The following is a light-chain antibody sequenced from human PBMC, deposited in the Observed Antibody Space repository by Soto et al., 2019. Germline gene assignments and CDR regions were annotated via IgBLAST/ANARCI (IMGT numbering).Light chain of an antibody. J-gene: IGKJ1*01. Sequence: EIVLTQSPGTLSLSPGETSTVSCSASQTGDSRYLAWYQQKRGQAPRLLIYAASSRATGVPDRFSGSGSGTDFTLTIRRLEPEDFAVYYCQQYDSTVWTFGQGTKVDIK. CDR1: QTGDSRY. V-gene: IGKV3-20*01. CDR2: AAS. CDR3: QQYDSTVWT.